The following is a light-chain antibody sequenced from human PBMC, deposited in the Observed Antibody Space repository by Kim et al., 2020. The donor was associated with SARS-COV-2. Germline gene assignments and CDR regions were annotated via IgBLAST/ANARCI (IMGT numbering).Light chain of an antibody. Sequence: SPGERATLSCRASQSVTNNLAWYQQRTGQAPRLLIYGASTRATGVPARFSGSGSGTEFTLTISSLQSEDFALYYCQQYNDWPPVTFGRGTKVDIK. CDR3: QQYNDWPPVT. CDR1: QSVTNN. V-gene: IGKV3-15*01. CDR2: GAS. J-gene: IGKJ4*01.